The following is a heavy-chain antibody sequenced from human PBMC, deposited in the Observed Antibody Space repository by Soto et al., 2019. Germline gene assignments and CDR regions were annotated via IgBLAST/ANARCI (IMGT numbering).Heavy chain of an antibody. D-gene: IGHD6-19*01. CDR2: IYHTGHT. V-gene: IGHV4-38-2*01. CDR1: NFSISSGYY. Sequence: PWENLAPTFGVSNFSISSGYYWGGIRQSPGKGLEWLGTIYHTGHTYYNPSFKSRVTISLDTSENQFSLRLSSVTAADTAFYYRARVLGAYSLPVASDCDCWGAASRVTV. J-gene: IGHJ4*02. CDR3: ARVLGAYSLPVASDCDC.